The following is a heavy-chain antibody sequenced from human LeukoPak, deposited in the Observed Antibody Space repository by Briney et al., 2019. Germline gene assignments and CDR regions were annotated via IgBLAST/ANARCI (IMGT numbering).Heavy chain of an antibody. J-gene: IGHJ4*02. CDR1: GGSISGNS. Sequence: SETLSLTCTLSGGSISGNSWSWIRQPPGKGLEWLGYIYYGGSTDYNPSLKSRVTISVDTSKNHFSLKLSSVTAADTAVYYCARGLSGSYYDYWGQGTLVTISS. CDR3: ARGLSGSYYDY. V-gene: IGHV4-59*01. CDR2: IYYGGST. D-gene: IGHD1-26*01.